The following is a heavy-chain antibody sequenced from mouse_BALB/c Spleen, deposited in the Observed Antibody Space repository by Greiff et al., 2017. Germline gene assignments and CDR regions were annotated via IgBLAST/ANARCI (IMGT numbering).Heavy chain of an antibody. CDR3: ARVGSSYAMDY. CDR1: GYTFSSYW. CDR2: ILPGSGST. D-gene: IGHD1-1*01. V-gene: IGHV1-9*01. Sequence: VQLQQSGAELMKPGASVKISCKATGYTFSSYWIEWVKQRPGHGLEWIGEILPGSGSTNYNEKFKGKATFTADTSSNTAYMQLSSLTSEDSAVYYCARVGSSYAMDYWGQGTSVTVSS. J-gene: IGHJ4*01.